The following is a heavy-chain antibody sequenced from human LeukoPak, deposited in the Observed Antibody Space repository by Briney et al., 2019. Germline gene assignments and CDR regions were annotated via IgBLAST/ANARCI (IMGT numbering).Heavy chain of an antibody. CDR2: IYSSGST. CDR1: GGSISSYY. CDR3: ARDYDDSSGYFIDC. D-gene: IGHD3-22*01. V-gene: IGHV4-4*07. Sequence: PSETLSLTCTVPGGSISSYYWSWIRQPAGKGLEWIGRIYSSGSTNYNPSLKSRVTMSVDTSKNQFSLKLSSVTAADTAVYYCARDYDDSSGYFIDCWGQGTLVTVSS. J-gene: IGHJ4*02.